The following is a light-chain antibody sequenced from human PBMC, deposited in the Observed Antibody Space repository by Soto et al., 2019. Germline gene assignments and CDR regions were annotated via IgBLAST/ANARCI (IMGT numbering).Light chain of an antibody. CDR3: QQYNSYPYT. J-gene: IGKJ2*01. CDR1: QSISSW. Sequence: DIPMTQSPSTLSASVGDRGTITCRASQSISSWLAWYQQKPGKAPKLLIYKASSLESGVPSRFSGSGSGTEVTLTISSLQPDDFATYYCQQYNSYPYTFGQGNKLEIK. CDR2: KAS. V-gene: IGKV1-5*03.